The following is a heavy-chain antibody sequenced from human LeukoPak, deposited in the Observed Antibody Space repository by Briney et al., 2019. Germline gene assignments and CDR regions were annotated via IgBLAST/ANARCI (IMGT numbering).Heavy chain of an antibody. CDR1: GFTFSTHW. V-gene: IGHV3-7*01. J-gene: IGHJ4*02. CDR3: ARDSSGYQ. CDR2: IKEDGSEK. D-gene: IGHD3-22*01. Sequence: PGGSLRLSCAASGFTFSTHWMSWVRQAPGRGLEWVANIKEDGSEKYYGDSVKGRFTISRDNAKNSLYLQMNSLRAEDTAVYYCARDSSGYQWGQGTLVTVSS.